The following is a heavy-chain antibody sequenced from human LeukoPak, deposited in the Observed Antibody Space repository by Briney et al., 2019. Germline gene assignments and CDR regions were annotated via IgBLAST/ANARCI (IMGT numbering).Heavy chain of an antibody. D-gene: IGHD4-17*01. CDR1: GGSISTSNYY. CDR3: ARVSREDDYGDYVGPWETDYYMDV. CDR2: IFYSGST. V-gene: IGHV4-39*07. J-gene: IGHJ6*03. Sequence: PSETLSLTCTVSGGSISTSNYYWGWIRQPPGKGLEWIGNIFYSGSTYYSPSLKSRVTISVDTSKNQFSLKLSSVTAADTAVYYCARVSREDDYGDYVGPWETDYYMDVWGKGTTVTVSS.